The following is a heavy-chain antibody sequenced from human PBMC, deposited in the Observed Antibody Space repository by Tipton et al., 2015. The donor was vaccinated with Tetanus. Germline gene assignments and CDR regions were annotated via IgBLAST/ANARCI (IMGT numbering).Heavy chain of an antibody. Sequence: TLSLTCIVSGGSMSGSGHYGAWVRQSPGKGLEWIGSISYSGRTYYSPSLKSRVTMSVDTSKKDFSVRLGSVTAADTAVYYCARDQGGGRVVRLNWFGPWGQGTLVTVSS. V-gene: IGHV4-39*02. CDR1: GGSMSGSGHY. J-gene: IGHJ5*02. D-gene: IGHD6-6*01. CDR2: ISYSGRT. CDR3: ARDQGGGRVVRLNWFGP.